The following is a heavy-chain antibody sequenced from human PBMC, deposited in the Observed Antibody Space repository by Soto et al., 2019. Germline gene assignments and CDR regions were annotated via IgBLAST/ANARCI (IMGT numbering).Heavy chain of an antibody. J-gene: IGHJ6*02. CDR1: GFTLRGSA. V-gene: IGHV3-73*02. CDR3: TRQGCSGGSCYSETYYYYGMDV. D-gene: IGHD2-15*01. Sequence: EVQLVESGGGLVQPGGSLKLSCAASGFTLRGSAMHWVRQASGKGLEWVGRIRSKANSYATAYAASVKGRFTISRDDSKNTAYLQMNSLKTEDTAVYYCTRQGCSGGSCYSETYYYYGMDVWGQGTTVTVSS. CDR2: IRSKANSYAT.